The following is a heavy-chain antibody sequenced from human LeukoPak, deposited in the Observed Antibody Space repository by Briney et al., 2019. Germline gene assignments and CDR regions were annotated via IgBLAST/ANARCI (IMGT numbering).Heavy chain of an antibody. CDR2: ISDDGNNE. Sequence: QTGGSLRLSCAASGFTFSSYGMHWVRQAPGKGLEWVALISDDGNNENYVDSVKGRFTISRDNSKNTLYLQMNSLRAEDTAVYYCASHDFDWFLEMDVWGQGTTVTVSS. J-gene: IGHJ6*02. V-gene: IGHV3-30*03. CDR1: GFTFSSYG. D-gene: IGHD3-9*01. CDR3: ASHDFDWFLEMDV.